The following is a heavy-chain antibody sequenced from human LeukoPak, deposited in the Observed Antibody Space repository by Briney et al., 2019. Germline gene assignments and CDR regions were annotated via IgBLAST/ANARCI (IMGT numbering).Heavy chain of an antibody. D-gene: IGHD4-11*01. J-gene: IGHJ6*03. Sequence: GGSLRLSCAASGFTFSSYSMNWVRQAPGKGLEWASYISSSSSTIYYADSVKGRFTISRDNAKNSLYLQMNSLRAEDTAVYYCAKYITVTTNSYYYYMDVWGKGTTVTVSS. V-gene: IGHV3-48*01. CDR3: AKYITVTTNSYYYYMDV. CDR2: ISSSSSTI. CDR1: GFTFSSYS.